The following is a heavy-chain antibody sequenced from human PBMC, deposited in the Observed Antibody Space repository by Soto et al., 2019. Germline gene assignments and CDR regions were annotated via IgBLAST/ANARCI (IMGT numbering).Heavy chain of an antibody. CDR3: ARDSAVELLLGERDYYYGMDV. CDR2: IYYSGTT. Sequence: TLSLTCTVSGGSISSGDYYWSWIRQPPGKGLEWIGYIYYSGTTYYNPSLKSRVTISVDTSKNQFSLKLSSVTAADTAVYYCARDSAVELLLGERDYYYGMDVWGQGTTVTVSS. D-gene: IGHD1-26*01. J-gene: IGHJ6*02. V-gene: IGHV4-30-4*01. CDR1: GGSISSGDYY.